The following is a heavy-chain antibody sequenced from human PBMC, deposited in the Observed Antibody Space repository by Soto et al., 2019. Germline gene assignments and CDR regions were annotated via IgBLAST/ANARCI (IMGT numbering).Heavy chain of an antibody. CDR3: ARGGAYSSSWYDAFDI. CDR2: IIPIFGTA. J-gene: IGHJ3*02. Sequence: QVQLVQSGAEVKKPGSSVKVSCKASGGTFSSYAISWVRQAPGQGLEWMGGIIPIFGTANYAQKFQGRVTITADESPSTAYMELSSLRSEDTAVYYCARGGAYSSSWYDAFDIWGQGTMVTVSS. V-gene: IGHV1-69*01. CDR1: GGTFSSYA. D-gene: IGHD6-13*01.